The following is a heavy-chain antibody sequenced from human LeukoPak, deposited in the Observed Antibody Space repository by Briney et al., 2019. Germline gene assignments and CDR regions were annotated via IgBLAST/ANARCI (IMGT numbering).Heavy chain of an antibody. D-gene: IGHD1-26*01. CDR1: GFTFSSYG. V-gene: IGHV3-23*01. CDR3: AKDLLGATPYGVLDY. J-gene: IGHJ4*02. CDR2: ISGSGGST. Sequence: PGGPLRLSCAASGFTFSSYGMSWVRQAPGKGLEWVSAISGSGGSTYYADSVKGRFTISRDNSKNTLYLQMNSLRAEDTAVYYCAKDLLGATPYGVLDYWGQGALVTVSS.